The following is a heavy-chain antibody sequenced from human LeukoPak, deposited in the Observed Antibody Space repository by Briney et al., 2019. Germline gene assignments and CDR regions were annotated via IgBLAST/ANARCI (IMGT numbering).Heavy chain of an antibody. Sequence: GGSLPLPRAASGFTFRGSAMQWARPPSGKRLELGGRIRSKANSCSTAYAASVKGRFTISRDDSKTAAYLQMNSLKTEDTAVHYCTLPNYYYYMDVWGKGTTVTVSS. V-gene: IGHV3-73*01. CDR2: IRSKANSCST. CDR1: GFTFRGSA. J-gene: IGHJ6*03. CDR3: TLPNYYYYMDV.